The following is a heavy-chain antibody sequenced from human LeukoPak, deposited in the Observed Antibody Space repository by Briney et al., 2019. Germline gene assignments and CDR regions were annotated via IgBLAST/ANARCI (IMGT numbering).Heavy chain of an antibody. V-gene: IGHV3-7*01. CDR2: IKQDESEK. CDR3: ARALDSSSSRYQAFEY. CDR1: GFSLRNYW. D-gene: IGHD2-2*01. J-gene: IGHJ4*02. Sequence: PGGSLRLSCVASGFSLRNYWMSWVRQAPGKGLEWVANIKQDESEKYYVDSVKGRFTISRDNAKNSLYLQMNSLRAEDTAVYYCARALDSSSSRYQAFEYWGQGNLVTVSS.